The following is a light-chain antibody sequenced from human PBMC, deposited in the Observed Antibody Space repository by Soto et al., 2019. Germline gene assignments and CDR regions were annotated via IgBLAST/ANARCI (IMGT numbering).Light chain of an antibody. J-gene: IGKJ4*01. V-gene: IGKV3-11*01. Sequence: EIVVTQSPATLSLSPGERATLSCRASKSVGTYLAWYQQKPGQAPRLLIYDASKRATDIPVRFSGSGSGTDFTLTISSLEPDDFAVYYCQQRSIWPPAFGGGTKVEIK. CDR2: DAS. CDR1: KSVGTY. CDR3: QQRSIWPPA.